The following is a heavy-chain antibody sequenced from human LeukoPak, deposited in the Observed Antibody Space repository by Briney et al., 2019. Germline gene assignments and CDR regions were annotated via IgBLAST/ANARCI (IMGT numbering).Heavy chain of an antibody. J-gene: IGHJ3*02. V-gene: IGHV3-11*01. Sequence: GGSLRLSCAASGFTFSDYYMSWIRQAPGKGLEWVSYISSSGGTTYYADSVKGRFTISRDNAKNSLYLQISSLRAEDTAVYYCARGEYYYGSVSYYTDAFDIWGQGTMVTVSS. CDR3: ARGEYYYGSVSYYTDAFDI. CDR2: ISSSGGTT. CDR1: GFTFSDYY. D-gene: IGHD3-10*01.